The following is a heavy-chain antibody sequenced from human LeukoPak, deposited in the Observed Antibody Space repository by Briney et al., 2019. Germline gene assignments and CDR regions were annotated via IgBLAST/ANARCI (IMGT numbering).Heavy chain of an antibody. CDR3: ARDLRTDYWGEGGY. Sequence: GASVKVSCKASGYTFTSYGISWVRQAPGQGLEWMGWISAYNGNTNYAQKLQGRVTMTTDTSTSTAYMELRSLRSDDTAVYYCARDLRTDYWGEGGYWGQGTLVTVSS. D-gene: IGHD7-27*01. J-gene: IGHJ4*02. CDR1: GYTFTSYG. V-gene: IGHV1-18*01. CDR2: ISAYNGNT.